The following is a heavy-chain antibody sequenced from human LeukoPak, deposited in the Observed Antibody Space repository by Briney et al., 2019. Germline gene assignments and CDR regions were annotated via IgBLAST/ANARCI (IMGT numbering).Heavy chain of an antibody. D-gene: IGHD1-1*01. V-gene: IGHV3-21*06. CDR3: ARSKGGAQREYGMDV. Sequence: GGSLRLSCAASGFTFKNYGMNWVRQAPGKGLEWVSSISSGATYIDNPDSVKGRFTISRDNAKNSLYLEMNSLRAEDTAVYYCARSKGGAQREYGMDVWGQGTTVTVSS. CDR2: ISSGATYI. J-gene: IGHJ6*02. CDR1: GFTFKNYG.